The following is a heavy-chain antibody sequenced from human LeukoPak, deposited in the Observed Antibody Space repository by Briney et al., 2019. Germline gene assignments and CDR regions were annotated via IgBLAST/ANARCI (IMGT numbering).Heavy chain of an antibody. CDR3: ARGSSSSSNWFDP. D-gene: IGHD6-6*01. CDR1: GYTFTNYH. CDR2: INPSGGGT. J-gene: IGHJ5*02. V-gene: IGHV1-46*01. Sequence: ASVKVSCKTSGYTFTNYHMHWVRQAPGQGLEWMGIINPSGGGTSYAQNFQGRVTMTRDTSTSTVYMELSSLRSEDTAVYYCARGSSSSSNWFDPWGQGTLVTVSS.